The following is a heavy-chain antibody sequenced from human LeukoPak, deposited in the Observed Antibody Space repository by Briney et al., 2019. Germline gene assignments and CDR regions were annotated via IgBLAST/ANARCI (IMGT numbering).Heavy chain of an antibody. J-gene: IGHJ4*02. Sequence: GGSLRLSCAASGFTFNNYAMSWVRQAPGKGLDWVSAIVSGGGRTYYADSVKGRFTISRDSSKDTLYLQMNSLRAEDTAVYYCVKGHDILTGYYTRPPFDYWGQGTLVTVSS. V-gene: IGHV3-23*01. D-gene: IGHD3-9*01. CDR1: GFTFNNYA. CDR2: IVSGGGRT. CDR3: VKGHDILTGYYTRPPFDY.